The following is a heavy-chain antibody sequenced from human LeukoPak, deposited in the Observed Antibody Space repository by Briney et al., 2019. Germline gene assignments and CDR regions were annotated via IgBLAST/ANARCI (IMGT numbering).Heavy chain of an antibody. CDR2: VSLSGLT. CDR3: SRENGAFSPFGY. V-gene: IGHV4-4*02. J-gene: IGHJ4*02. D-gene: IGHD3-3*01. Sequence: PSGTLSLTCGVSGGSITSTNWWGWVRQPPGQGLEWIGEVSLSGLTNYNPSLSSRVIMALDTSKNHLSLHLTSVTAADTAVYYCSRENGAFSPFGYWGQGYLVTVLS. CDR1: GGSITSTNW.